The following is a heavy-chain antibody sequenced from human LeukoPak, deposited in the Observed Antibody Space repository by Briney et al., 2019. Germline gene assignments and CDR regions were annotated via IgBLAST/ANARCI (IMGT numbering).Heavy chain of an antibody. V-gene: IGHV4-34*01. CDR2: INHSGST. CDR3: ARGRPDHYFDY. Sequence: SETLSLTCAVYGGSFSGYYWSWTRQPPGKGLEWIGEINHSGSTNYNPSLKSRVTISVDTSKNQFSLKLSSVTAADTAVYYCARGRPDHYFDYWGQGTLVTVSS. D-gene: IGHD6-6*01. CDR1: GGSFSGYY. J-gene: IGHJ4*02.